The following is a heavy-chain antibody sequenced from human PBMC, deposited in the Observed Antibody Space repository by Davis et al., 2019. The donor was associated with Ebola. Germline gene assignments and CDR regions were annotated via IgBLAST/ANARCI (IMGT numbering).Heavy chain of an antibody. J-gene: IGHJ4*02. CDR3: AKAAAAGTGVFDY. CDR2: IWYDGSNK. Sequence: GESLKISCAASGFTFSSYGMHWVRQAPGKGLEWVAVIWYDGSNKYYADSVKGRFTISRDNSKNTLYVQMNSLRAEDTALYYCAKAAAAGTGVFDYWGQGTLVTVSS. D-gene: IGHD6-13*01. V-gene: IGHV3-30*02. CDR1: GFTFSSYG.